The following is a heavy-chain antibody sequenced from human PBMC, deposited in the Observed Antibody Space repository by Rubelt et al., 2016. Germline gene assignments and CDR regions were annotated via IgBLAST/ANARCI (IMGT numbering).Heavy chain of an antibody. J-gene: IGHJ4*02. CDR3: ARAASTSLLFLHFDY. D-gene: IGHD2-2*01. Sequence: QVQLVQSGAEVKKPGASVKVSCKASGYTFTSYGISWVRQAPGQGLEWMGGIIPIFGTANDEQKFQGRVTITADESTSTAYMELSSLRSEDTAVYYCARAASTSLLFLHFDYWGQGTLVTVSS. V-gene: IGHV1-69*13. CDR1: GYTFTSYG. CDR2: IIPIFGTA.